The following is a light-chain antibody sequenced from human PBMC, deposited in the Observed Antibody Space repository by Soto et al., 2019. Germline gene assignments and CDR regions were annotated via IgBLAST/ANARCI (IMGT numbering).Light chain of an antibody. CDR1: QSISSN. CDR2: GAS. Sequence: EVVMTQSPATLSVSLGDRATLSCRASQSISSNLAWYQQKPGQGPRLLIYGASTRATGIPARFSGSGSGTEFTLTISSLQSEDFAVYSCQQYNNRPLTFGGGTKVEIK. J-gene: IGKJ4*01. V-gene: IGKV3-15*01. CDR3: QQYNNRPLT.